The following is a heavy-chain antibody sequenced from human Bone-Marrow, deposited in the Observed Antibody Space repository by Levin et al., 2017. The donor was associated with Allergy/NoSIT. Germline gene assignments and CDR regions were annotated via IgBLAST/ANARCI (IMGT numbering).Heavy chain of an antibody. CDR1: GGSINNYY. CDR2: VYSSGST. J-gene: IGHJ3*02. Sequence: SETLSLTCTVSGGSINNYYWSWIRQPPGKGLEWIGYVYSSGSTNYNPSLQSRVIISVDTSKNQFSLKLNSVTAADTAVYYCARDWYSSRERWAFDIWGQGTMVTVSS. D-gene: IGHD6-13*01. V-gene: IGHV4-59*01. CDR3: ARDWYSSRERWAFDI.